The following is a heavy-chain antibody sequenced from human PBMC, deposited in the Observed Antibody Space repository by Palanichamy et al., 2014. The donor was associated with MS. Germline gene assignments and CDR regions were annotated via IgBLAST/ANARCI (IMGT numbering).Heavy chain of an antibody. J-gene: IGHJ4*02. V-gene: IGHV3-21*01. Sequence: EVQLVESGGGLVKPGGSLRLSCAASGFTFSSYSLTWVRQAPGRGLEWVSSISSSSTQMYYADSLKGRFTISRDNAKNSVYLQMNSLRAEDTAVYYCARDHIFDYYFDYWGQGTLVTVSS. CDR3: ARDHIFDYYFDY. CDR1: GFTFSSYS. CDR2: ISSSSTQM. D-gene: IGHD3-3*02.